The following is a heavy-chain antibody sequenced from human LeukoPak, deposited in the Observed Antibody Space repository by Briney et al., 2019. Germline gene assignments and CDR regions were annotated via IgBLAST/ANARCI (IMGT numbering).Heavy chain of an antibody. V-gene: IGHV3-48*02. CDR2: ISSSGSTI. Sequence: YPGGSLRLSCAASGFTFSSYGMHWVRQAPGKGLEWVSYISSSGSTIYYADSVKGRFTISRDNAKNSLYLQMNSLRDEDTAVYYCARDPYSGGYGAYYYYYMDVWGKGTTVTVSS. J-gene: IGHJ6*03. CDR3: ARDPYSGGYGAYYYYYMDV. CDR1: GFTFSSYG. D-gene: IGHD6-19*01.